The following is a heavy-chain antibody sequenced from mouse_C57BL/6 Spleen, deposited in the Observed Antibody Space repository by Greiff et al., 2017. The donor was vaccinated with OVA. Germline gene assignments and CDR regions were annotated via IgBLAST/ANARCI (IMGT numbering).Heavy chain of an antibody. D-gene: IGHD1-1*01. CDR3: ARGGSGDWFAY. V-gene: IGHV1-80*01. Sequence: VKLQESGAELVKPGASVKISCKASGYAFSSYWMNWVKQRPGKGLEWIGQIYPGDGDTNYNGKFKGKATLTADKSSSTAYMQLSSLTSEDSAVYFCARGGSGDWFAYWGQGTLVTVSA. CDR1: GYAFSSYW. CDR2: IYPGDGDT. J-gene: IGHJ3*01.